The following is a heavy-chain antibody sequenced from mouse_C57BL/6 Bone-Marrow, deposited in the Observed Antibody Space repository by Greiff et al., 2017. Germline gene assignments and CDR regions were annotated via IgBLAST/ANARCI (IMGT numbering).Heavy chain of an antibody. V-gene: IGHV1-52*01. Sequence: QVQLQQPGAELVRPGSSVKLSCKASGYTFTSYWMHWVKQRPIQGLEWIGNIDPSDSETHYNQKFKDKATLTVDKSSSTAYMELNSLTSEDSAVYYCASGRWLLPFAYWGQGTLVTVSA. CDR3: ASGRWLLPFAY. CDR2: IDPSDSET. J-gene: IGHJ3*01. D-gene: IGHD2-3*01. CDR1: GYTFTSYW.